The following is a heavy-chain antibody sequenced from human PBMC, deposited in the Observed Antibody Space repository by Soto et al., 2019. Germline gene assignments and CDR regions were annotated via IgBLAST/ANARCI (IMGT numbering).Heavy chain of an antibody. D-gene: IGHD2-2*01. Sequence: PGGSLRLSCAASGFPFSNYWMHWIRQAPGKGLVWVSEINSDGSRSSTTYADSVKGRFTISRDNVKNTLYLQMNSLRPEDTAVYYCASLSAPVDHWGRGTLVTAPQ. CDR3: ASLSAPVDH. V-gene: IGHV3-74*03. CDR2: INSDGSRSST. CDR1: GFPFSNYW. J-gene: IGHJ4*02.